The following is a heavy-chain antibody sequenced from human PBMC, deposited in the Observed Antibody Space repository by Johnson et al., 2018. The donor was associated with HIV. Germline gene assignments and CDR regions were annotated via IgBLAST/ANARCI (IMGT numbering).Heavy chain of an antibody. D-gene: IGHD1-26*01. V-gene: IGHV3-30*02. Sequence: QVQLVESGGGVVQPGGSLRLSCAASGITFSSSGMNWVRQAPGKGLEWVSFIRYDGNNKYYTDSVKGRFTISRDNSKNTLYLQMNSLRAEDTAVYYCAKDLTSFIVRANDAFDIWGQGTMVTVSS. CDR1: GITFSSSG. J-gene: IGHJ3*02. CDR2: IRYDGNNK. CDR3: AKDLTSFIVRANDAFDI.